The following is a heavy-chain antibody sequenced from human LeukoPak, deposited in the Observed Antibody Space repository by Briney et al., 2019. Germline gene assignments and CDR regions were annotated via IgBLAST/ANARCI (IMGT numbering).Heavy chain of an antibody. J-gene: IGHJ4*02. CDR2: IDWDDDK. V-gene: IGHV2-70*11. CDR3: ARTTRQYFDY. Sequence: RESGPALVKPTQTLTLSCTFSGFSLSTSGMCVSWIRQPPGKALEWLARIDWDDDKYYSTSLKTRLTISKDTAKNQVVLTMTSMDPVDTATYYCARTTRQYFDYWGEGTLVTVSS. CDR1: GFSLSTSGMC.